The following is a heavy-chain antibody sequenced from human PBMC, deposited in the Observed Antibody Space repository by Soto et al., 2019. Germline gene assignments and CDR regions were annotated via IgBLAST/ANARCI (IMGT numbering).Heavy chain of an antibody. J-gene: IGHJ4*02. CDR3: ARDRFFDY. CDR1: GFTFSSYW. V-gene: IGHV4-4*02. CDR2: INHGGTS. Sequence: PGGSLRLSCAASGFTFSSYWMSWVRQAPGKGLEWIGEINHGGTSNYNPSLKSRAIISVDTSKNQFSLKLSSVTAADTAVYYCARDRFFDYWGQGTLVTVSS. D-gene: IGHD3-16*01.